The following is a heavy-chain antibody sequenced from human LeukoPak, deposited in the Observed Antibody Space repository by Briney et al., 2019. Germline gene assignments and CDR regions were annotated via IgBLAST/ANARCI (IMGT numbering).Heavy chain of an antibody. V-gene: IGHV3-30*02. J-gene: IGHJ4*02. CDR1: GFTFSSYG. CDR3: AAGTNNHFDY. CDR2: IRYDGTNR. Sequence: GGSLRLSCAASGFTFSSYGLHWVRQAPGKGLQWVAFIRYDGTNRYYADSVKGRFTISRDNSENTLHLQMNSLRTEDTAMYYCAAGTNNHFDYWGQGTLVTVSS. D-gene: IGHD1/OR15-1a*01.